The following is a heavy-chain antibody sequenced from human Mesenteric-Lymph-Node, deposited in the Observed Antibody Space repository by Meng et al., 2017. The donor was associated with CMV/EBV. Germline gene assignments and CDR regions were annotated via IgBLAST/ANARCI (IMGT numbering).Heavy chain of an antibody. Sequence: GGSLRLSCAASGFTFDDYAMHWVRQGPGKGLEWVSLISWDGGSTYYADSVKGRFTISRDNSKNSLYLQMNSLRVEDTALYYCAKDMVGDGYFYYGMDVWGQGTTVTVSS. CDR2: ISWDGGST. D-gene: IGHD3-10*02. J-gene: IGHJ6*02. V-gene: IGHV3-43D*03. CDR1: GFTFDDYA. CDR3: AKDMVGDGYFYYGMDV.